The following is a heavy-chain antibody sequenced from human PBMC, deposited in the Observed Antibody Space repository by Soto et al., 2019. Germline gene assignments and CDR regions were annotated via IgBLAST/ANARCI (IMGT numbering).Heavy chain of an antibody. J-gene: IGHJ5*02. Sequence: GGSLRLSCAASGFTFSDYYMSWIRQAPGKGLEWVSYISSSSSYTNYADSVKGRFTISRDNAKNSLYLQMNSLRAEDTAVYYCARVVRIAAAEAPIDPWGQGTLVTVSS. CDR2: ISSSSSYT. CDR3: ARVVRIAAAEAPIDP. CDR1: GFTFSDYY. D-gene: IGHD6-13*01. V-gene: IGHV3-11*06.